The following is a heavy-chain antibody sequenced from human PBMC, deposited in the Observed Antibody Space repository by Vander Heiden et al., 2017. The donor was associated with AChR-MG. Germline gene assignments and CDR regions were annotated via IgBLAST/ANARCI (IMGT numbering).Heavy chain of an antibody. Sequence: QLQLQESGPGLVKPSETLSLTCTVSGGSISSSSYYWGWIRQPPGKGLEWIGSIYYSGSTYYNPSLKSRVTISVDTSKNQFSLKLSSVTAADTAVYYCARLGSSSSGAWWFDPWGQGTLVTVSS. J-gene: IGHJ5*02. CDR1: GGSISSSSYY. D-gene: IGHD6-6*01. CDR2: IYYSGST. V-gene: IGHV4-39*01. CDR3: ARLGSSSSGAWWFDP.